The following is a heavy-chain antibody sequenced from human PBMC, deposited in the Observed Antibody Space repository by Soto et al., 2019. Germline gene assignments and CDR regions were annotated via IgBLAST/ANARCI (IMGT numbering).Heavy chain of an antibody. J-gene: IGHJ5*02. CDR1: GGTFSRYA. Sequence: GASVKVSCKASGGTFSRYAISWVRQAPGQGLEWMGWINPNSGGTNYAQKFQGRVTMTWDTSISTAYMELSRLRSDDTAVYYCARVATYYYDSSGYYPQGFDPWGQGTLVTVSS. CDR2: INPNSGGT. V-gene: IGHV1-2*02. D-gene: IGHD3-22*01. CDR3: ARVATYYYDSSGYYPQGFDP.